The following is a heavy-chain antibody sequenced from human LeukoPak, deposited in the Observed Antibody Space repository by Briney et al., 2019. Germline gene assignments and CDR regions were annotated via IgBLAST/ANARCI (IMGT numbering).Heavy chain of an antibody. D-gene: IGHD5-24*01. CDR2: MSYSGST. Sequence: SETLSLTCTVSGRFISISSYYWGWIRQPPGKGLEWIGRMSYSGSTYYNSSLRSRAAISVDTSHNQFSLKLSAVTAADSAVYYCARRDGYNSYYFDYWGQGTMVTVSS. CDR3: ARRDGYNSYYFDY. V-gene: IGHV4-39*01. CDR1: GRFISISSYY. J-gene: IGHJ4*02.